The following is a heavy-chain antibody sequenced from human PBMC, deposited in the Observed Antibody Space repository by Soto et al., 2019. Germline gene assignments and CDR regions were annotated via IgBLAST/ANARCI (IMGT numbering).Heavy chain of an antibody. J-gene: IGHJ6*02. CDR1: GFTVSSNF. CDR3: ARGDHYGSGMDV. CDR2: MYSGGST. Sequence: EVQLVETGGGLIQPGGSLRLSCAASGFTVSSNFITWVRQAPGRGLEWVSVMYSGGSTDYADSVRGRFTISRDNSKNTVSLQMNSLTAEDTAVYYCARGDHYGSGMDVWGQGTTVTVSS. V-gene: IGHV3-53*02. D-gene: IGHD3-10*01.